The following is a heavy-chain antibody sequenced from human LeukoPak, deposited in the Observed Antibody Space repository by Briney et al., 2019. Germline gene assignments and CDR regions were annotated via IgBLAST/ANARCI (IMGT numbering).Heavy chain of an antibody. V-gene: IGHV3-23*01. CDR1: GFTFSNHA. D-gene: IGHD5-12*01. Sequence: GGSLRLSCAASGFTFSNHAMNWFRQVPGKGLVWVSTISTDGDGPHYADSVKGRFTISRDNMKNTLYLQMDNLRDVDTAVYFCARTFNGFDPNFDHWGQGTLVTVSS. CDR3: ARTFNGFDPNFDH. J-gene: IGHJ4*02. CDR2: ISTDGDGP.